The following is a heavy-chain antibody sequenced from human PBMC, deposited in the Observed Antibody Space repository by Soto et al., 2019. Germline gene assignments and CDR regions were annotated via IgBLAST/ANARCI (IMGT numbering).Heavy chain of an antibody. CDR2: ITQSGYT. D-gene: IGHD6-19*01. CDR1: CGSFTGYY. CDR3: ARGGWHSGMWVLDF. J-gene: IGHJ4*02. V-gene: IGHV4-34*01. Sequence: PXXTLSLTCAVYCGSFTGYYWTWLRQPPGXWLEWIGEITQSGYTKYNTSLKSRLXXAVDTSKXXFSMNLNSVTAAEKALYYCARGGWHSGMWVLDFWGQGTLVTV.